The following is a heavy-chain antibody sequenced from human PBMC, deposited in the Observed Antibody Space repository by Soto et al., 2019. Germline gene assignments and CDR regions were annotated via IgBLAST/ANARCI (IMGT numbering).Heavy chain of an antibody. CDR3: ARGACITCYYDDWFDT. V-gene: IGHV3-11*01. CDR2: ISGSGDNI. Sequence: QVQLVESGGGLVKPGGSLRVSCAASGFSFSDYYMTWIRQAPGKGLEWVSYISGSGDNIRYADSVKGRFTISRDNAKNSLYLQMDSLRVEDTAVYYCARGACITCYYDDWFDTWGQGTLVTVSS. D-gene: IGHD2-15*01. CDR1: GFSFSDYY. J-gene: IGHJ5*02.